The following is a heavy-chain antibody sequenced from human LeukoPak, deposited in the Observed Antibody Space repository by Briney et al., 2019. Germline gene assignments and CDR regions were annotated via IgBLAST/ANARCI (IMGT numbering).Heavy chain of an antibody. Sequence: GGSLRLSCAASGFTFSSYPMNWVRQAPGKGLEWLGVISYDGSNQYYADSVKGRFTISRDNSKNTLYLQMSSLRTEDTAVYYCARDGAFITMLPNYFDNWGQGTLVTVSS. V-gene: IGHV3-30*04. D-gene: IGHD3-10*02. CDR1: GFTFSSYP. CDR3: ARDGAFITMLPNYFDN. J-gene: IGHJ4*02. CDR2: ISYDGSNQ.